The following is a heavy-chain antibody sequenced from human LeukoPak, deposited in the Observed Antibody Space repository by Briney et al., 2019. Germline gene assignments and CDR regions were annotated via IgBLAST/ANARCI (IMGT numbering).Heavy chain of an antibody. Sequence: GASVTVSFKSAGCTFTFCNIHWVRQAPGQGQEWMGWTNPNTGGTTFAQKFQGRVTMTRDTSISTAYMELSSLRSDDTAAYYCARALGMAVAGSAGYWGQGTLVTVSS. CDR1: GCTFTFCN. J-gene: IGHJ4*02. CDR2: TNPNTGGT. CDR3: ARALGMAVAGSAGY. V-gene: IGHV1-2*02. D-gene: IGHD6-19*01.